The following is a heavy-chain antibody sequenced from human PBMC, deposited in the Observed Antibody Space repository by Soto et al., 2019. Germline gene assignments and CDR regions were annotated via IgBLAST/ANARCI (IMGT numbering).Heavy chain of an antibody. D-gene: IGHD3-22*01. CDR3: ARSPPGGYHYYYGMDV. J-gene: IGHJ6*02. V-gene: IGHV3-13*04. Sequence: EVQLVESGGGLVQPGGSLRLSCAASGFTFSSYDMQWVRQATGKGLEWVSAIGTAGDTYYPGSVKGRFTISRENAKTSLYLQTNSLRAGDTAVYYCARSPPGGYHYYYGMDVWGQGTTVTVSS. CDR1: GFTFSSYD. CDR2: IGTAGDT.